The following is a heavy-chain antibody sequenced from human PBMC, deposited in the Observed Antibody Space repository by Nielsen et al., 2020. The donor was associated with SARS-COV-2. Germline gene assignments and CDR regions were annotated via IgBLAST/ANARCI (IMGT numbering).Heavy chain of an antibody. CDR3: ARVYYDSSGYYYGRFDY. Sequence: GESLKISCAASGFTFDDYGMSWVRQAPGKGLEWVSGINWTGGSTGYADSVKGRFTISRDNAKNSLYLQMNSLRAEDTALYHCARVYYDSSGYYYGRFDYWGQGTLVTVSS. J-gene: IGHJ4*02. CDR2: INWTGGST. V-gene: IGHV3-20*01. D-gene: IGHD3-22*01. CDR1: GFTFDDYG.